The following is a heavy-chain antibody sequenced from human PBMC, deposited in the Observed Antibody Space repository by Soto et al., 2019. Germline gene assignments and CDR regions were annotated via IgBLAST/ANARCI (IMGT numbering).Heavy chain of an antibody. V-gene: IGHV2-5*01. CDR2: IYWNDDK. CDR1: GFSLSTSGVG. Sequence: QMTLKESGPTLVKPTQTLTLTCTFSGFSLSTSGVGVGWIRQPPGQALEWLALIYWNDDKPYSPSLKTRLTITKDTSKNQVVLTMTNMDPVDTATYYCALGLAARPVFALDIWGQGTMVTVSS. CDR3: ALGLAARPVFALDI. J-gene: IGHJ3*02. D-gene: IGHD6-6*01.